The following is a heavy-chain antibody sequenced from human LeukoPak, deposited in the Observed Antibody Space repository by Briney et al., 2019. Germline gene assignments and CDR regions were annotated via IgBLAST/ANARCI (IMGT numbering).Heavy chain of an antibody. CDR2: ISSSSSYI. CDR1: GFTFSSYS. D-gene: IGHD6-13*01. Sequence: GGSLRLSCAASGFTFSSYSMNWVRQAPGKGLEWVSSISSSSSYIYYADSVKGRFTISRDSAKNSLYLQMNSLRAEGTAVYYCARGPYSSNWYVDYWGQGTLVTVAS. J-gene: IGHJ4*02. CDR3: ARGPYSSNWYVDY. V-gene: IGHV3-21*06.